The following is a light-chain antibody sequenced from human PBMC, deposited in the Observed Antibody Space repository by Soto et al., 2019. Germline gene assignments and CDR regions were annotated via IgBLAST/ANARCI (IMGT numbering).Light chain of an antibody. J-gene: IGKJ1*01. CDR1: QSLSNTY. CDR3: QLYGGSPMT. Sequence: EILLTQSPGTLSLSPGERATLSCRTSQSLSNTYLAWYQQKPGQAPRLLIFDASTRATGIPDRFSGSGSGTDFTLTISRLEPEDFAVYYCQLYGGSPMTFGQGTNVEVK. V-gene: IGKV3-20*01. CDR2: DAS.